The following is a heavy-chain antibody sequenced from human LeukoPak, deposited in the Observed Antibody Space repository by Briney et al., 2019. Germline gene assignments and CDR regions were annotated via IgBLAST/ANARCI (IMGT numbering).Heavy chain of an antibody. Sequence: ASVKVSCKASGYTFTSYGISWVRQAPGQGLEWMGWISVYNGNPNSAQKLQGRVTMTTDTSTSTAYMERRSLRSDDTAVYYCARDANIVVVVAAIHDHGMDVWGQGTTVTVS. CDR3: ARDANIVVVVAAIHDHGMDV. J-gene: IGHJ6*02. CDR2: ISVYNGNP. V-gene: IGHV1-18*01. D-gene: IGHD2-15*01. CDR1: GYTFTSYG.